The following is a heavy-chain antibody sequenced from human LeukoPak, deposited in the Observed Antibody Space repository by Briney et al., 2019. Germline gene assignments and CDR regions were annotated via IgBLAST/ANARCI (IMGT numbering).Heavy chain of an antibody. CDR1: GGSISSSSYY. D-gene: IGHD2-15*01. J-gene: IGHJ6*02. CDR2: IYYSGST. V-gene: IGHV4-39*01. Sequence: SETLSLTCTVSGGSISSSSYYWGWIRQPPGKGLEWIGSIYYSGSTYYNPSLKSRVTISVDTSKNQFSLKLSSVTAADTAVYYCARDQFVVVVAAHYYYGMDVWGQGTTATVSS. CDR3: ARDQFVVVVAAHYYYGMDV.